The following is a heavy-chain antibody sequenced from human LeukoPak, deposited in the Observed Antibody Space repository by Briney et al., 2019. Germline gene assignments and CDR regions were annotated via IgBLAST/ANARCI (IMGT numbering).Heavy chain of an antibody. CDR3: AKEGL. Sequence: PGGSLRLSCTASGFSFSDYYMTWVRQSPGTGLEWLTYINTLGTSAYYRDSVKGRFTISRDNSKRTLYLQMNSLRSEDTAVYYCAKEGLWGQGTLVTVSS. CDR2: INTLGTSA. J-gene: IGHJ4*02. CDR1: GFSFSDYY. V-gene: IGHV3-11*04.